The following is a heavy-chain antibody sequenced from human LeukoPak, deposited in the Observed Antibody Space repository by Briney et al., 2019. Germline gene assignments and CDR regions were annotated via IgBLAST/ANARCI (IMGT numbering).Heavy chain of an antibody. J-gene: IGHJ4*02. CDR3: ARGLSRGFDN. CDR1: GGSISSGSNY. CDR2: LYSSGST. V-gene: IGHV4-61*02. Sequence: SETLSLTCTVSGGSISSGSNYWSWIRQPAGKGLEWIGRLYSSGSTNYNPSLKSRVTISVDTSKNQFSLKLSSVTAADTAVYYCARGLSRGFDNWGQGTLVTVSS.